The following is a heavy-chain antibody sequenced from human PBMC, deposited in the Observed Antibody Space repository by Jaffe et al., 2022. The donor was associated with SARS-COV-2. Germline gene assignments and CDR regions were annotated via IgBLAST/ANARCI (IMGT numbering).Heavy chain of an antibody. D-gene: IGHD3-10*01. J-gene: IGHJ4*02. CDR1: GGSISSSSYY. Sequence: QLQLQESGPGLVKPSETLSLTCTVSGGSISSSSYYWGWIRQPPGKGLEWIGSIYYSGSTYYNPSLKSRVTISVDTSKNQFSLKLSSVTAADTAVYYCASLPLITMVRGDYWGQGTLVTVSS. CDR2: IYYSGST. V-gene: IGHV4-39*01. CDR3: ASLPLITMVRGDY.